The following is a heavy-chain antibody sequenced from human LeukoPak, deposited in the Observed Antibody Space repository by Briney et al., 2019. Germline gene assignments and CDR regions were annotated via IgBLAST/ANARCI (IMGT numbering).Heavy chain of an antibody. Sequence: GGSLRLSCAASGFTVSSNYMSWVRQAPGKGLECVSVIYNGGNTYYSDSVKGRFTISRDNSKNRRYLQMNSLRAEGTAVYYCARKTDSGGQGDYWGPGTLVTVSS. V-gene: IGHV3-66*01. CDR2: IYNGGNT. CDR1: GFTVSSNY. D-gene: IGHD3-22*01. J-gene: IGHJ4*02. CDR3: ARKTDSGGQGDY.